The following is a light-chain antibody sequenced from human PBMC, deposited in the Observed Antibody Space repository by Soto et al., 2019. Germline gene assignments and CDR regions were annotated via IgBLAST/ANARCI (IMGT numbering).Light chain of an antibody. V-gene: IGKV2-30*02. J-gene: IGKJ1*01. CDR3: MQGTHWPPWT. CDR1: QSLVHSDGNTY. Sequence: DVVMTQSPLSLPVTLGQPASISCRSSQSLVHSDGNTYLTWFQQRPGQSPRRLIYRVSNRDSEVPDRFSGSGSGTDFTLEISRVEAEDVGVYYCMQGTHWPPWTFGQGTKVEIK. CDR2: RVS.